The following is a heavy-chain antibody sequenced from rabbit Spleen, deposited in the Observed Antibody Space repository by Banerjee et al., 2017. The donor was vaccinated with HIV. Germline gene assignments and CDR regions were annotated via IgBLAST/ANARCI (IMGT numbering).Heavy chain of an antibody. CDR1: GFDFSNYG. CDR2: IKIGGNT. D-gene: IGHD1-1*01. CDR3: VRARPYPFVL. V-gene: IGHV1S29*01. J-gene: IGHJ3*01. Sequence: QEQLEESGGGLVKPEGSLKLSCKASGFDFSNYGMSWVRQAPGKGLESIGVIKIGGNTYYANWVNGRFTISSHNAQNTLYLQLNSLTAADTATYFCVRARPYPFVLWGQGTLVTVS.